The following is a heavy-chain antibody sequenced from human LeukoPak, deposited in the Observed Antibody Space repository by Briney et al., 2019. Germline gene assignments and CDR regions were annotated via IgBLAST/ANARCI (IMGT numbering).Heavy chain of an antibody. D-gene: IGHD3-16*02. CDR3: ARGQSYYDYVWGSYRPFDY. CDR1: GGSFSGYY. J-gene: IGHJ4*02. Sequence: PSETLSLTCAVYGGSFSGYYWSWIRQPPGKGLEWIGEINHSGSTNYNPSLKSRVTISVDTSKNQFSLKLSSVTAADTAVYYCARGQSYYDYVWGSYRPFDYWGQGTLVTVSS. CDR2: INHSGST. V-gene: IGHV4-34*01.